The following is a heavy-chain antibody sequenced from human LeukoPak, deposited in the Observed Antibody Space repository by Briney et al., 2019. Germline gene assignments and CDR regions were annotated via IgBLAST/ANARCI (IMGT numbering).Heavy chain of an antibody. CDR3: AREDLPDCSGTRCYYGMDV. D-gene: IGHD2-15*01. Sequence: ASVKVSCKASGYTFNKYGFNWVRQAPGQGLEWMGWVSAYNGNTNYVQKFQGRVTMTTDTSTRTVYMELRSLRSDDTAVYYCAREDLPDCSGTRCYYGMDVWGQGTTVTVSS. CDR2: VSAYNGNT. V-gene: IGHV1-18*01. J-gene: IGHJ6*02. CDR1: GYTFNKYG.